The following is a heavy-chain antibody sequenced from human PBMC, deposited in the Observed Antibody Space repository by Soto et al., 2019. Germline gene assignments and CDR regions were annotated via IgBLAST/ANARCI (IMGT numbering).Heavy chain of an antibody. CDR2: INHSGST. CDR3: ARSRGYCSSTSCQKRYYYYYGMDV. CDR1: GGSFSGYY. D-gene: IGHD2-2*01. V-gene: IGHV4-34*01. Sequence: SETLSLTCAVYGGSFSGYYWSWIRQPPGKGLEWIGEINHSGSTNYNPSLKSRVTISVDTSKNQFPLKLSSVTAADTAVYYCARSRGYCSSTSCQKRYYYYYGMDVWGQGTTVTVSS. J-gene: IGHJ6*02.